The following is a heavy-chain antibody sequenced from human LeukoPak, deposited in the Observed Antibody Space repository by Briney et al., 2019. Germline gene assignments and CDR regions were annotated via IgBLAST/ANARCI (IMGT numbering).Heavy chain of an antibody. CDR3: ARDPPRTGP. D-gene: IGHD1-1*01. J-gene: IGHJ5*02. V-gene: IGHV3-74*01. Sequence: GGSLRLSCAASGFTFSSYWMHWVRQVPGQGLVWVSHIDGDGRIAHYGDSVKGRFTISRDNAKNTVYLQMDSLRAEDTAVYYCARDPPRTGPWGQGILVIVSS. CDR1: GFTFSSYW. CDR2: IDGDGRIA.